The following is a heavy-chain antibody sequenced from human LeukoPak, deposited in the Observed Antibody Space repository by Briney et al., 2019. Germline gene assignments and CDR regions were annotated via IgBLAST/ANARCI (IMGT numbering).Heavy chain of an antibody. J-gene: IGHJ3*02. D-gene: IGHD1-26*01. CDR1: GGSISSYY. Sequence: SETLSLTCTVSGGSISSYYWSWIRQPAGKGLEWIGRIYTSGSTNYNPSLKSRVTMSVDTSKNQFSLKLSSVTAADTAVYYCARHYPSGGSRWAFDIWGQGTMVTVSS. V-gene: IGHV4-4*07. CDR2: IYTSGST. CDR3: ARHYPSGGSRWAFDI.